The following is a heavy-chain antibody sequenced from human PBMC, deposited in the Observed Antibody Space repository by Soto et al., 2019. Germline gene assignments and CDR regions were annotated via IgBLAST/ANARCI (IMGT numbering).Heavy chain of an antibody. CDR2: IVVGSGNT. D-gene: IGHD2-15*01. Sequence: ASVKVSCKASGFTFTSSAVQWVRQARGQRLEWIGWIVVGSGNTNYAQKFQERVTITRDMSTSTAYMELSSLRSEDTAVYYRAADQRGYCSGGSCPTYYYYGMDVWGQGTTVTVSS. CDR3: AADQRGYCSGGSCPTYYYYGMDV. V-gene: IGHV1-58*01. J-gene: IGHJ6*02. CDR1: GFTFTSSA.